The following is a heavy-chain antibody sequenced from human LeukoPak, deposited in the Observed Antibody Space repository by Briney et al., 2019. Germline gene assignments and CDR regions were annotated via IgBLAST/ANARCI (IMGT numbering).Heavy chain of an antibody. Sequence: ASVKVSFKASGYTLTSYYMHWVRQAPGQGLEWMGIINPNGGSTSYAQKFQGRVTMTRDTSTSTVYMDLSSLRSEDTAVYYCATPLYSSGCPDYWGQGTLVTVSS. CDR1: GYTLTSYY. CDR3: ATPLYSSGCPDY. CDR2: INPNGGST. J-gene: IGHJ4*02. D-gene: IGHD6-19*01. V-gene: IGHV1-46*01.